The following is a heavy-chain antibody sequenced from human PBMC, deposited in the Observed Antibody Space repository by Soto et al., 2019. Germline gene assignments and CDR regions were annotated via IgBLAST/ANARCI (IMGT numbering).Heavy chain of an antibody. Sequence: EVQLLESGGGLVQPRESLRLSCVASGFTFSNSAMSWVRQAPGKGLEWVAAIAATGGSAYYADSVKGRFSISRDNSKNTLYLRMNSLRVVDTALYYCAKDRRVAEHETDWGQGTLVTVSS. CDR3: AKDRRVAEHETD. J-gene: IGHJ4*02. CDR1: GFTFSNSA. CDR2: IAATGGSA. D-gene: IGHD1-26*01. V-gene: IGHV3-23*01.